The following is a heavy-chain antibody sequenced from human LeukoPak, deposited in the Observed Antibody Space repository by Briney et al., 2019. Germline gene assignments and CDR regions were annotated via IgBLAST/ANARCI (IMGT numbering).Heavy chain of an antibody. CDR3: ARVRGYCSGGSCINNWFDP. J-gene: IGHJ5*02. V-gene: IGHV4-59*01. Sequence: SETLSLTCTVSGRSISSYYWSWLRQPPGKGLKWIGYIYYSGSTNYNPSLKRRVTISVDTSKNQFSLKLSSVTAADTAVYYCARVRGYCSGGSCINNWFDPWGQGTLVTVSS. CDR2: IYYSGST. CDR1: GRSISSYY. D-gene: IGHD2-15*01.